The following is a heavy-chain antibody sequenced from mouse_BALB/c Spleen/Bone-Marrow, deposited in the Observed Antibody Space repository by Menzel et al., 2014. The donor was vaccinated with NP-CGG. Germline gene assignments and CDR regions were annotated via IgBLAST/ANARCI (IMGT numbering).Heavy chain of an antibody. D-gene: IGHD1-1*01. CDR3: AKSSRYLACFAY. J-gene: IGHJ3*01. CDR2: INPNYENT. V-gene: IGHV1-18*01. Sequence: EVQLVESGVELVKPGASVKISCKASGYTFIDYNMDWVKQSHGKSLEWIGDINPNYENTSHNQKFKGKATLTVDKSSSTAYMELRSLTSEDTAVYYCAKSSRYLACFAYWGQGTLVTVSA. CDR1: GYTFIDYN.